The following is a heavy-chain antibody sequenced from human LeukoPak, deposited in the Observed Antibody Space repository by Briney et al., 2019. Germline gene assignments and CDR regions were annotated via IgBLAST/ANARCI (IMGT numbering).Heavy chain of an antibody. CDR1: GGSISSYY. CDR3: ARGGPPYYYDSSGYLDY. D-gene: IGHD3-22*01. J-gene: IGHJ4*02. Sequence: NSSETLSLTCTVSGGSISSYYWSWIRQPPGTGPEWIGYIYYSGSTNYNPSLKSRVTISVDTSKNQFSLKLSSVTAADTAVYYCARGGPPYYYDSSGYLDYWGQGTLVTVSS. V-gene: IGHV4-59*01. CDR2: IYYSGST.